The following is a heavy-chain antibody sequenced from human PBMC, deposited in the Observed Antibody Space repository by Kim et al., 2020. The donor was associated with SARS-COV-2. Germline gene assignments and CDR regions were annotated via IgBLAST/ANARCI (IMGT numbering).Heavy chain of an antibody. CDR3: ACNVGSTPDYYFDY. D-gene: IGHD1-26*01. V-gene: IGHV4-39*07. J-gene: IGHJ4*02. Sequence: YQPSLKSRVTISGDTSKNQFSRNMRSVTAADTAVYYCACNVGSTPDYYFDYWGRGALVTVSS.